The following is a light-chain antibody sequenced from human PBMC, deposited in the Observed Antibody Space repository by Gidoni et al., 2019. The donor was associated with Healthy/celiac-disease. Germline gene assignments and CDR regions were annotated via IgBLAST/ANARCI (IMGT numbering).Light chain of an antibody. V-gene: IGKV4-1*01. CDR1: QSVLYSSNNKNY. Sequence: DIVMTQSPDSLAVSLGERATINCKSSQSVLYSSNNKNYLAWYQQKPGQPPKLLIYWASTRESGVPDRFSGSGSGTDFTHTISSLQAEDVAVYYCQQYYSTPPTFXQXTKVEIK. CDR2: WAS. CDR3: QQYYSTPPT. J-gene: IGKJ1*01.